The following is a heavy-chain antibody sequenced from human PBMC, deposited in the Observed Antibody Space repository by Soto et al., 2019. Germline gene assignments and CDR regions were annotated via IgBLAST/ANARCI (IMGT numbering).Heavy chain of an antibody. CDR3: ARLDYDSSGYPLERAFDI. CDR2: IDPSDSYT. J-gene: IGHJ3*02. D-gene: IGHD3-22*01. Sequence: GESLKISCNGSGYSFTIYWISLVRQMPGKGLDWMGRIDPSDSYTNYSPSFQGHVTISADKSISTAYLQWSSLKASDTAMYYCARLDYDSSGYPLERAFDIWGQGTMVTVSS. CDR1: GYSFTIYW. V-gene: IGHV5-10-1*01.